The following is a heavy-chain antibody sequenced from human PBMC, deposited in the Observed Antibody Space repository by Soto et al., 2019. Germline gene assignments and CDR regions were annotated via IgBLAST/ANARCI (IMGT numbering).Heavy chain of an antibody. D-gene: IGHD6-13*01. Sequence: EVQLLESGGGLVQPGGSLRLSCAASGFTFSGYAMSWVRQAPGKGLEWVSAISGSGGSTYYADSVMGRFTITRDNSKNTLYLQMNSLRAEDTAVYYCAKIPHSSSGCFDALDVWGQGTMVTVSS. CDR3: AKIPHSSSGCFDALDV. V-gene: IGHV3-23*01. J-gene: IGHJ3*01. CDR1: GFTFSGYA. CDR2: ISGSGGST.